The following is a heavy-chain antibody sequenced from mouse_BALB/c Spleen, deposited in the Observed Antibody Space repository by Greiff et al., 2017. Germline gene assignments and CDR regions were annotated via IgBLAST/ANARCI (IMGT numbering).Heavy chain of an antibody. CDR3: ARDGDYYGNGFAY. J-gene: IGHJ3*01. V-gene: IGHV5-4*02. CDR1: GFTFSDYY. CDR2: ISDGGSYT. Sequence: EVQLVESGGGLVKPGGSLKLSCAASGFTFSDYYMYWVRQTPEKRLEWVATISDGGSYTYYPDSVKGRFTISRDNAKNNLYLQMSSLKSEDTAMYYCARDGDYYGNGFAYWGQGTLVTVSA. D-gene: IGHD2-1*01.